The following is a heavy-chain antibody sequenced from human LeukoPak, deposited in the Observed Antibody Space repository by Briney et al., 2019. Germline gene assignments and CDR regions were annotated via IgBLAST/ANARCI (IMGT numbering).Heavy chain of an antibody. CDR1: GFTFSSYA. J-gene: IGHJ6*04. Sequence: GGSLRLSCAASGFTFSSYAMSWVRQAPGKGLEWVSAISGSGGSTYYADSVKGRFTISRDNSKNTLYLQMNSLRAEDTAVYYCARERKMITMVRGVGMDVWGKGTTVTVSS. CDR2: ISGSGGST. D-gene: IGHD3-10*01. V-gene: IGHV3-23*01. CDR3: ARERKMITMVRGVGMDV.